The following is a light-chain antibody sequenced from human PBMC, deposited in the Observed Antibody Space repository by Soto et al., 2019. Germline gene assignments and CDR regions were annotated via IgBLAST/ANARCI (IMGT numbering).Light chain of an antibody. V-gene: IGLV1-47*01. CDR1: SSNIGSNY. CDR2: RNN. J-gene: IGLJ2*01. CDR3: AAWDDSLSGYVV. Sequence: QSVLTQPPSASGTPGQRVTISCSGSSSNIGSNYVYWYQQLPGTAPKLLIYRNNQRPSGVPDRFSGSKSGTSASLPISGLRSEDEAEYYCAAWDDSLSGYVVFGGGTQLPVL.